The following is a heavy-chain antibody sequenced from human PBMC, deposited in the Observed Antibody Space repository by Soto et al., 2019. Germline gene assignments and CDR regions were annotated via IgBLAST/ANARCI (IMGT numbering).Heavy chain of an antibody. D-gene: IGHD3-3*01. Sequence: ASVKVSCKASGYTFTGHYMHWVRQVSGQGLEYLGWLKSDNGGAYYAPKFQGRVTLTRDTSTTTAYMELSGLRSDDTAVYYCARGPRFWSGYYTDYYYYYGMDVWGQGTTVTVSS. CDR1: GYTFTGHY. CDR3: ARGPRFWSGYYTDYYYYYGMDV. CDR2: LKSDNGGA. V-gene: IGHV1-2*02. J-gene: IGHJ6*02.